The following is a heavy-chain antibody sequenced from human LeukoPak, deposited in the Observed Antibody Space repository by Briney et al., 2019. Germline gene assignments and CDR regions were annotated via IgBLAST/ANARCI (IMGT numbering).Heavy chain of an antibody. Sequence: GGSLRLSCAASGFTFSSYAMSWVRQAPGKGLEWVANIKQDGSEKYYVDSVKGRFTISRDNAKNSLYLQMNSLRAEDTAVYYCARGDIVVVTAIAYWGQGTLVTVSS. CDR2: IKQDGSEK. D-gene: IGHD2-21*02. CDR1: GFTFSSYA. J-gene: IGHJ4*02. CDR3: ARGDIVVVTAIAY. V-gene: IGHV3-7*01.